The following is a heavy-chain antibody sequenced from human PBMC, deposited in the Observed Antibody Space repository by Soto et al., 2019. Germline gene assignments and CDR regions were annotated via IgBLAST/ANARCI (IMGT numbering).Heavy chain of an antibody. Sequence: GGSLRLSCAASEFTFDNYAMSWVRQAPGKGLEWVSAIGSDGDTTYYADSVKGRFTISRDNSKNTLFLQMNSLRADDTAIYYCAKGALPRGVNIPEFDPRGQGTLVTVSS. D-gene: IGHD3-10*01. J-gene: IGHJ5*02. CDR1: EFTFDNYA. CDR3: AKGALPRGVNIPEFDP. CDR2: IGSDGDTT. V-gene: IGHV3-23*01.